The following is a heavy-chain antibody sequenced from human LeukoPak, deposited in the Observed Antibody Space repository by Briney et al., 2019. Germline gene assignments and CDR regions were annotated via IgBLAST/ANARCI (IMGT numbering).Heavy chain of an antibody. CDR1: GFTLSSYW. J-gene: IGHJ4*02. V-gene: IGHV3-7*03. CDR3: ARDRNLDY. CDR2: IKQDGSEK. Sequence: GGSLRLSCAASGFTLSSYWMSWVRQAPGKGLEWVANIKQDGSEKYYVDSVKGRFTISRDNAKNSLYLQMNSLRAEDMALYYCARDRNLDYWGQGTLVTVSS.